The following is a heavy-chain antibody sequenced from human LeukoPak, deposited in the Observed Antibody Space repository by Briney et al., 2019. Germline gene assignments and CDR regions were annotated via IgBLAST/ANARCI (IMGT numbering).Heavy chain of an antibody. V-gene: IGHV4-38-2*01. D-gene: IGHD3-22*01. CDR2: IYHSGST. J-gene: IGHJ4*02. Sequence: PSETLSLTCAVSGYSISSGYYWGWIRQPLGKGLEWIGSIYHSGSTYYNPSLKSRVTISVDTSKNQFSLKLSSVTAADTAVYYCARSRSHYYYDSSGHGEFDYWGQGTLVTVSS. CDR1: GYSISSGYY. CDR3: ARSRSHYYYDSSGHGEFDY.